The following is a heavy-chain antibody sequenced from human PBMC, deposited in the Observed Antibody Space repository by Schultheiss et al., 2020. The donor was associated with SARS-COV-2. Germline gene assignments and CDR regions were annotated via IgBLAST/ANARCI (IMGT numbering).Heavy chain of an antibody. J-gene: IGHJ6*02. Sequence: GGSLRLSCAASGFTFSSHAIHWVRQAPGKGLEWVSAISGSGGSTYYADSVKGRFTISRDNSKNTLYLQMNSLRAEDTAVYYCARDQPSRIQLWSPYGMDVWGQGTTVTVSS. CDR3: ARDQPSRIQLWSPYGMDV. V-gene: IGHV3-23*01. CDR1: GFTFSSHA. CDR2: ISGSGGST. D-gene: IGHD5-18*01.